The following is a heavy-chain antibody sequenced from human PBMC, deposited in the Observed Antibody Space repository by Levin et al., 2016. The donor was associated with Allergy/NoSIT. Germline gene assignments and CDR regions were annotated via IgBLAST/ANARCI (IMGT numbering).Heavy chain of an antibody. D-gene: IGHD1/OR15-1a*01. CDR3: VKHFASAGNNQFYFDY. CDR2: VYPGDSDI. Sequence: KVSCKGSGYSFTSYWIGWVRQMPGKGLEWLGIVYPGDSDIRYSPSFQGQVTISADKSISTAYLQWRSLKASDTAIYYCVKHFASAGNNQFYFDYWGQGTLVTVSS. J-gene: IGHJ4*02. V-gene: IGHV5-51*01. CDR1: GYSFTSYW.